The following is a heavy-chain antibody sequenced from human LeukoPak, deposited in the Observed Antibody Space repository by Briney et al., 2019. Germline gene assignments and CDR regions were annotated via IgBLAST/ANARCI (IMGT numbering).Heavy chain of an antibody. V-gene: IGHV3-48*04. CDR3: AREGVYYHYMDV. Sequence: TGGSLRLSCAASGFNFHVYNMNWVRQAPGKGLEWVAHIRCSSSPIYHADSVKGRFTISRDNPEKSLFLQMNSVRAEDTAVYYCAREGVYYHYMDVWGKGTTVTVSS. J-gene: IGHJ6*03. CDR2: IRCSSSPI. D-gene: IGHD3-16*01. CDR1: GFNFHVYN.